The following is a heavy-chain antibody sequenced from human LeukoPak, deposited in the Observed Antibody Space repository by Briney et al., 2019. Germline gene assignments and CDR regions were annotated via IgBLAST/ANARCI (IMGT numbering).Heavy chain of an antibody. Sequence: SETLSLTCAVYGGSFSGYYWSWIRQPPGKGLEWIGEINHSGSTNYNPSLKSRVTISVDTSKNQFSLKLSSVTAAGTAVYYCARANTVYSSSGIDYWGQGTLVTVSS. V-gene: IGHV4-34*01. D-gene: IGHD6-13*01. CDR1: GGSFSGYY. CDR3: ARANTVYSSSGIDY. CDR2: INHSGST. J-gene: IGHJ4*02.